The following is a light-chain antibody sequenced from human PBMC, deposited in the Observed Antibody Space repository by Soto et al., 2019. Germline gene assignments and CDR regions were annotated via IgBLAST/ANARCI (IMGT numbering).Light chain of an antibody. V-gene: IGLV2-14*01. Sequence: QSVLTQPASVSGSPGQSITISCTGTSSDVGGYNYVSWYQQHPGKAPKLIIYEVSNRPSGVSNRFSGSKSGNTASLTISGLQAEDEADYYCSSYTSSSTLEVCGNGTKVTVL. CDR2: EVS. J-gene: IGLJ1*01. CDR3: SSYTSSSTLEV. CDR1: SSDVGGYNY.